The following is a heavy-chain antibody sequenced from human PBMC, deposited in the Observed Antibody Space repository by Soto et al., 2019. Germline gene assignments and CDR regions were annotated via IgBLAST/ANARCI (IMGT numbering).Heavy chain of an antibody. J-gene: IGHJ4*02. CDR1: GYSFTTYW. V-gene: IGHV5-51*03. Sequence: EVQLVQSGAEVAKPGESLKISCKASGYSFTTYWVGWVRQMPGKGLEWMGVIYPGDSDTRYSPSFQGQVTISADKSISTAYLQWSSLKASDTAIYYCARRVYGYSYADWGQGTLVTVSS. D-gene: IGHD5-18*01. CDR3: ARRVYGYSYAD. CDR2: IYPGDSDT.